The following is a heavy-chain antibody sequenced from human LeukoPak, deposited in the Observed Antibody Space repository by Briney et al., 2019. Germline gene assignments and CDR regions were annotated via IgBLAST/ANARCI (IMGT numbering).Heavy chain of an antibody. V-gene: IGHV3-30*02. D-gene: IGHD6-13*01. Sequence: GGSLRLXCAASGFTFSSYGMHWGRQAPGKGLEWVALIRYDGSNKYYADSVKGRFTISRDNSKNTLYLQMNSLKTEDTAVYYCVKAKSSSWFDAFDIWGQGTMVTVSS. CDR2: IRYDGSNK. CDR3: VKAKSSSWFDAFDI. J-gene: IGHJ3*02. CDR1: GFTFSSYG.